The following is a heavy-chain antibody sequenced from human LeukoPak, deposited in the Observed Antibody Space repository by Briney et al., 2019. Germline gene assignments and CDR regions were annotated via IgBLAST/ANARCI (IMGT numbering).Heavy chain of an antibody. CDR1: GYTFTSYD. Sequence: ASVKVSCKASGYTFTSYDINWVRHATGQGLEWMGWMNPNSGNTGYAQKFQGRVTMTRNTSISTAYMELSSLRSEDTAVYYCARGGYSGYGVTTPFDPWGQGTLVTVSS. D-gene: IGHD5-12*01. CDR3: ARGGYSGYGVTTPFDP. J-gene: IGHJ5*02. CDR2: MNPNSGNT. V-gene: IGHV1-8*01.